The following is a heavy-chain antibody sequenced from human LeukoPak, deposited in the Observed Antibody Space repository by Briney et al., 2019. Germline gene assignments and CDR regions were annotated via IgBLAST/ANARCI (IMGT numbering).Heavy chain of an antibody. CDR1: GDSITSTY. CDR3: AKTARVPYY. Sequence: SETLFLTCTVSGDSITSTYWSWIRQPPGKGLEYLGYIYYNGDTNYNPSLRGRLTLSLDMSKNQFSLKLTSVTAADTAVSFCAKTARVPYYWGQGILVTVSS. V-gene: IGHV4-59*08. J-gene: IGHJ4*02. CDR2: IYYNGDT. D-gene: IGHD3-16*01.